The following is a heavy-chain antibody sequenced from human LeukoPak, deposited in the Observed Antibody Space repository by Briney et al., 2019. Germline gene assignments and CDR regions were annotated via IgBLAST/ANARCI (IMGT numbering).Heavy chain of an antibody. CDR2: ISYDGSNK. Sequence: SGGSLSLSCAASGFTFSSYAMHWVRQAPGKGLEWVAVISYDGSNKYYADSVKGRFTISRDNSKNTLYLQMNSLRAEDTAVYYCAVATAYAPFDYWGQGTLVTVSS. CDR1: GFTFSSYA. V-gene: IGHV3-30*04. D-gene: IGHD5-12*01. J-gene: IGHJ4*02. CDR3: AVATAYAPFDY.